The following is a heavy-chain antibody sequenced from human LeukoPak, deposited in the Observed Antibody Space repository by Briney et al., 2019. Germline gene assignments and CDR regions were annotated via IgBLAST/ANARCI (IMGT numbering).Heavy chain of an antibody. CDR2: IYPGDSDT. V-gene: IGHV5-51*01. CDR1: GYSFTSYW. J-gene: IGHJ4*02. D-gene: IGHD6-19*01. Sequence: GESLKISCKGSGYSFTSYWICWVRQMPGKGLEYMAFIYPGDSDTRYSPSFQGQVTVSVDNSITTAYLQWSSLKASDTAIYYCARRESSGFYYFDYWGQGTLVTVSS. CDR3: ARRESSGFYYFDY.